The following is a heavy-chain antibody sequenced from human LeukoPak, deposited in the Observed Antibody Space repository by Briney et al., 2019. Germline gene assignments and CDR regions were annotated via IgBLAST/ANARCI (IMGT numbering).Heavy chain of an antibody. CDR3: AKENAGATY. J-gene: IGHJ4*02. Sequence: GGSLRLSCAASGFTFSSYSMNWVRQAPGKGLEWVSSISSSSSYIYYADSVKGRFTISRDNSKNTLYLQMNSLRAEDTAVYYCAKENAGATYWGQGTLVTVSS. D-gene: IGHD1-26*01. V-gene: IGHV3-21*01. CDR2: ISSSSSYI. CDR1: GFTFSSYS.